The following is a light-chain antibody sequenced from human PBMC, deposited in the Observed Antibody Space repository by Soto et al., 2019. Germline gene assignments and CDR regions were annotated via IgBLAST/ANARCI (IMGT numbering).Light chain of an antibody. J-gene: IGKJ3*01. CDR1: QSVRSN. Sequence: EIVMTQSPATLSVSPGERATLSCRASQSVRSNYLAWYQQKPGQAPRLLIYDISTRATGIPARFSGSGSGTYFTLTISSLQSEDLAVYFCQQYSDWPLTFGPGTKVDI. CDR3: QQYSDWPLT. V-gene: IGKV3-15*01. CDR2: DIS.